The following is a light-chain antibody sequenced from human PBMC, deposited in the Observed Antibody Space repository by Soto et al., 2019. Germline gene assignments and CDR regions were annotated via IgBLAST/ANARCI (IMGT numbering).Light chain of an antibody. CDR2: EVN. V-gene: IGLV2-8*01. Sequence: QSALTQPPSASGSPGQSVTISCTGTSSDIGGYNYVSWYQQHPGKAPKLMIYEVNKRPSGVPDRFSGSKSGNTASLTVTGLQAEDEAVYSCSSYAGSSNLVFGGGTQLTV. J-gene: IGLJ2*01. CDR3: SSYAGSSNLV. CDR1: SSDIGGYNY.